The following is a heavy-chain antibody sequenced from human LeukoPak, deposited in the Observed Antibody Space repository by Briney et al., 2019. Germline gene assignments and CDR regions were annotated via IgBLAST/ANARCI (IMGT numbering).Heavy chain of an antibody. J-gene: IGHJ4*02. Sequence: HSGRSLRLSCAASGFTFSSYGMHWVRQAPGKGLEWVAVIWYDGSNKYYADSVKGRFIISRDNSKNTLYLQMNSLRAEDTAVYYCARDVSGFYDSTELDYWGQGTLVTVSS. CDR1: GFTFSSYG. D-gene: IGHD3-22*01. CDR3: ARDVSGFYDSTELDY. V-gene: IGHV3-33*01. CDR2: IWYDGSNK.